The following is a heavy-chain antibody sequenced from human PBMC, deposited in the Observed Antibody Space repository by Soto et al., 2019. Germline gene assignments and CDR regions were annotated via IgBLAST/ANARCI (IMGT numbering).Heavy chain of an antibody. CDR3: ASVLGELSSYTPRYFDY. V-gene: IGHV4-34*01. CDR2: INHSGST. D-gene: IGHD3-16*02. Sequence: SETLSLTCAVYGGSFSGYYWSWIRQPPGKGLEWIGEINHSGSTNYNPSLKSRVTISVDTSKNQFSLKLSSVTAADTAVYYCASVLGELSSYTPRYFDYWGQGTLVTVSS. J-gene: IGHJ4*02. CDR1: GGSFSGYY.